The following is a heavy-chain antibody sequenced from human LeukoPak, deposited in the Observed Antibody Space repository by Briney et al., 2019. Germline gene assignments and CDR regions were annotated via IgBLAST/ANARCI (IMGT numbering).Heavy chain of an antibody. Sequence: GGSLRLSCAASGFDFSSNWMHWVRHAPGQGLVWVSRVKGDGISTNYADSVKGRFAISRDIAKNTLYLQMNSLRAEDTGVYYCAKDHYWSIDYWGRGTLVTVSS. CDR2: VKGDGIST. V-gene: IGHV3-74*01. J-gene: IGHJ4*02. CDR3: AKDHYWSIDY. D-gene: IGHD3-3*01. CDR1: GFDFSSNW.